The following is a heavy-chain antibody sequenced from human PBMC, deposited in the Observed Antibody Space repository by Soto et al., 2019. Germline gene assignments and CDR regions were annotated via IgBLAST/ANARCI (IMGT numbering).Heavy chain of an antibody. Sequence: SETLSLTCRVSGDSMTNSYWSWIRQPPGKGLEWIGYIFYNVRTHYTPALKSRLTISVDTSKKQFSLKLGSVTAADMAVYYCARGEIWFGVDHWGRGTLVTVSS. J-gene: IGHJ4*02. CDR3: ARGEIWFGVDH. D-gene: IGHD3-10*01. CDR2: IFYNVRT. CDR1: GDSMTNSY. V-gene: IGHV4-59*01.